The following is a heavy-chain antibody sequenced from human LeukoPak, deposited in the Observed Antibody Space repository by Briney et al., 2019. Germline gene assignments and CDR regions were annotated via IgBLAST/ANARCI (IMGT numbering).Heavy chain of an antibody. Sequence: RASETLSLTCSVSGGSTNSYYWSWIRQPGGKGLEWIGRIYSSGSTVYNPSLNSRLTMSIDTSKNQFSLTLKSVTATDTAVYYCARVKASSTSWTFDQWGQGALVTVSS. J-gene: IGHJ4*02. CDR3: ARVKASSTSWTFDQ. V-gene: IGHV4-4*07. D-gene: IGHD2-2*01. CDR2: IYSSGST. CDR1: GGSTNSYY.